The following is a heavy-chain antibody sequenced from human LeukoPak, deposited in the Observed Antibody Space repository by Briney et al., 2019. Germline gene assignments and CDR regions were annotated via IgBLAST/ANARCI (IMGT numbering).Heavy chain of an antibody. J-gene: IGHJ4*02. Sequence: PSETVSLTRTFSGGSISSYYWSGIRQPPAKGLEWGGYIYYSGSTNFNPSLKSRGTISVDTSQNQFSLKLSSVPAADTAVYYCARSGPTPGYFVYWGQGPLVTVSS. CDR2: IYYSGST. CDR1: GGSISSYY. V-gene: IGHV4-59*08. CDR3: ARSGPTPGYFVY. D-gene: IGHD1-14*01.